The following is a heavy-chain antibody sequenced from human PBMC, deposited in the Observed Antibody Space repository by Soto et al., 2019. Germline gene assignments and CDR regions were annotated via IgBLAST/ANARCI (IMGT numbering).Heavy chain of an antibody. Sequence: EVQLVESGGDLVQPGGSLRLSCAASGFTFSGHWMHWVRQVPGKGLVWVSRINTDGGSTSYADSVKGRFTISRDNAKNKLFLQMTGLRVDDTSVYYCAREAGYCSRTSCYRRAFETWGQGTMVTVSS. CDR2: INTDGGST. D-gene: IGHD2-2*01. J-gene: IGHJ3*01. CDR3: AREAGYCSRTSCYRRAFET. CDR1: GFTFSGHW. V-gene: IGHV3-74*01.